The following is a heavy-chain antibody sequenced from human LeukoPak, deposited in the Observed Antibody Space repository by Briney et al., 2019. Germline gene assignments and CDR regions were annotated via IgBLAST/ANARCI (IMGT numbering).Heavy chain of an antibody. D-gene: IGHD3-10*01. CDR3: ARCNYYGSGSYYNLDWFDP. J-gene: IGHJ5*02. V-gene: IGHV1-8*01. CDR2: MNPNSGNT. Sequence: GASVKVSCKASGYTFTSYDINWVRQATGQGLEWIGWMNPNSGNTGYAQKFQGRVTMTRNTSISTAYMELSSLRSEDTAVYYCARCNYYGSGSYYNLDWFDPWGQGTLVTVSS. CDR1: GYTFTSYD.